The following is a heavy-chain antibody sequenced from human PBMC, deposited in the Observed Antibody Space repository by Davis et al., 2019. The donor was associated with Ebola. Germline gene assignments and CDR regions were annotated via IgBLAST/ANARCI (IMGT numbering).Heavy chain of an antibody. V-gene: IGHV3-33*01. J-gene: IGHJ4*02. D-gene: IGHD4-17*01. CDR1: GFSFSSYG. CDR2: IWYDGSQK. Sequence: PGGSLRLSCAASGFSFSSYGMHWVRQAPGKGLEWVTVIWYDGSQKHYADSVKGRFTIFRDNSKNILYLQMNSLRAEDTAVYYCARELPGDYGRPPLDYWGQGILVTVSS. CDR3: ARELPGDYGRPPLDY.